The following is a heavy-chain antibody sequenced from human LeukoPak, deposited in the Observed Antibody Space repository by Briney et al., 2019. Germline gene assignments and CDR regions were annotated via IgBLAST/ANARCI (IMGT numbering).Heavy chain of an antibody. V-gene: IGHV4-59*01. Sequence: PSETLSLTCTVSGGSISSYYWSWIRQPPGKGLEWIGYIYYSGTTNYNPSLKSRVTISVDTSKNQFSLKLSSVTAADTAVYYCAGDSWGDGYNYYWFDPWGQGTLVTVSS. D-gene: IGHD5-24*01. CDR2: IYYSGTT. J-gene: IGHJ5*02. CDR3: AGDSWGDGYNYYWFDP. CDR1: GGSISSYY.